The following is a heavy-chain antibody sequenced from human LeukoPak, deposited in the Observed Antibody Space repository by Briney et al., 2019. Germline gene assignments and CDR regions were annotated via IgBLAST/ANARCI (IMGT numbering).Heavy chain of an antibody. D-gene: IGHD6-13*01. Sequence: ASVKVSCKASGYTFTSYDINWVRQATGQGLEWMGWMNPNSGNTGYAQKFQGRVTMTRNTSISTAYMELSSLRSEDTAVYYCAGGSLVFRAFGYWGQGTLVTVSS. CDR2: MNPNSGNT. CDR3: AGGSLVFRAFGY. J-gene: IGHJ4*02. CDR1: GYTFTSYD. V-gene: IGHV1-8*01.